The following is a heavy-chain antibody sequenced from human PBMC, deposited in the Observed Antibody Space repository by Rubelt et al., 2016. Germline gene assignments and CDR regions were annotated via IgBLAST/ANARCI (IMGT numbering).Heavy chain of an antibody. CDR1: GGSITSSNYY. D-gene: IGHD1-26*01. CDR2: IYYSGTT. J-gene: IGHJ4*02. CDR3: ARQLYSGSYYIDY. Sequence: QLQLQESGPGLVKPSETLSLTCSVSGGSITSSNYYWGWVRRPPGKGLEWIGSIYYSGTTYYNPSLESRVTMSVDTSKNQFSRKLSSWTAADTALYYCARQLYSGSYYIDYWGQGTLVTVSS. V-gene: IGHV4-39*01.